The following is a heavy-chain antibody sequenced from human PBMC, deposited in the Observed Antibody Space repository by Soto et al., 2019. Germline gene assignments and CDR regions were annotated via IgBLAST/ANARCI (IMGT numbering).Heavy chain of an antibody. V-gene: IGHV3-48*01. CDR2: ISSSSSVI. J-gene: IGHJ6*03. D-gene: IGHD7-27*01. CDR1: GFTFSIFS. CDR3: ARDLSWGSNWYYYMDV. Sequence: GGSLRLSCGASGFTFSIFSMHWVRQAPGKGLEWVSYISSSSSVIDYADSVKGRFTVSRDNARNSLYLQMNSLRAEDTAVYYCARDLSWGSNWYYYMDVWGKGTTVTVSS.